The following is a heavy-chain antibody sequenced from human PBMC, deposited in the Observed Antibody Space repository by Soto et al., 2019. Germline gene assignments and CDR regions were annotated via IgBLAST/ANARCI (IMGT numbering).Heavy chain of an antibody. CDR3: ARVSRITIFGATRYYGMDV. V-gene: IGHV1-8*01. CDR1: GYTFTSYD. CDR2: MNPNSGNT. J-gene: IGHJ6*02. D-gene: IGHD3-3*01. Sequence: VSCKASGYTFTSYDINWVRQATGQGLEWMGWMNPNSGNTGYAQKFQGRVTMTRNTSISTAYMELSSLRSEDTAVYYCARVSRITIFGATRYYGMDVWGQGTTVTVSS.